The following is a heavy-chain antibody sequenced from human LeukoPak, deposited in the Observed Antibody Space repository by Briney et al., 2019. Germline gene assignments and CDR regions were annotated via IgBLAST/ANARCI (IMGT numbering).Heavy chain of an antibody. D-gene: IGHD6-19*01. CDR1: GDSLSSRY. J-gene: IGHJ5*02. Sequence: SETLSLTCTVSGDSLSSRYWTWIRQPPGKGLEWLGYISYIGSTNYNPSLRSRVTMSVDTSKNQFSLKLTSVTAADAALYFCARDKVAVDGPRFDPWGQGILVTVSS. CDR3: ARDKVAVDGPRFDP. CDR2: ISYIGST. V-gene: IGHV4-59*11.